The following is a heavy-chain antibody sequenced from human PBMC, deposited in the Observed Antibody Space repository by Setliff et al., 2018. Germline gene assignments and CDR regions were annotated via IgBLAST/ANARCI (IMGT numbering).Heavy chain of an antibody. V-gene: IGHV3-66*01. CDR1: GFSISDHY. CDR3: ARVSQWLLHAFDI. J-gene: IGHJ3*02. Sequence: GGSLRLSCAASGFSISDHYMDWVRQAPGKGLEWVSAISGSGAISYADSVKGRFTVSRDNSKNTLYLQMNSLRAEDTAVYYCARVSQWLLHAFDIWGQGTMVTVSS. CDR2: ISGSGAI. D-gene: IGHD1-26*01.